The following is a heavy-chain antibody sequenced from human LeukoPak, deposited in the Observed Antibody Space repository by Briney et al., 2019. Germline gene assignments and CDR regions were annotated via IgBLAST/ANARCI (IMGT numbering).Heavy chain of an antibody. CDR2: ISSSGNTI. CDR3: ARDLDTAMAPDY. CDR1: GFIFSGHY. Sequence: GGSLRLSCAASGFIFSGHYMSWIRQAPGKGLEWISYISSSGNTIFYADSVQGRFTISRDNAKNSLYLQMNSLRADDAAVYYCARDLDTAMAPDYWGQGTLVTVSS. J-gene: IGHJ4*02. V-gene: IGHV3-11*01. D-gene: IGHD5-18*01.